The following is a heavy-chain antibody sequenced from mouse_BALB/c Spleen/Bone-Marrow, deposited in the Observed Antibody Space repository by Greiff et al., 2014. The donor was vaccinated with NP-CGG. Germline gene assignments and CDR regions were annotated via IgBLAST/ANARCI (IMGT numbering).Heavy chain of an antibody. CDR3: ARGGKIYYAMDY. Sequence: EVMLVESGGGLVQPGGSRKLSCAASGFTFSDYRMAWVRQAPGKGPEWVAFISNLAYSIYYADTVTGRFTISRENAKNTLYLEMSSLRSEDTAMYYCARGGKIYYAMDYWGQGTSVTVSS. J-gene: IGHJ4*01. CDR2: ISNLAYSI. CDR1: GFTFSDYR. V-gene: IGHV5-15*02.